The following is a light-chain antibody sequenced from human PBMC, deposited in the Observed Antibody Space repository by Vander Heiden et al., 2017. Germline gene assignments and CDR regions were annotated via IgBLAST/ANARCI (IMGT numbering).Light chain of an antibody. V-gene: IGKV1-27*01. J-gene: IGKJ1*01. Sequence: DIQMTHSPSSLSASLGDRLTITCRASQGISNYLAWYQQKPGKVPKLLISGASTLQSGVPSRFSGSGSGTHFTLTISSLQPEDVATYYCQKYNSAPWTFGQGTKVEIK. CDR1: QGISNY. CDR3: QKYNSAPWT. CDR2: GAS.